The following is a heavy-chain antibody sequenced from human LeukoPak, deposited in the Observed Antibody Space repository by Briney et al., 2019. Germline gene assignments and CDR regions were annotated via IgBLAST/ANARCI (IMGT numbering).Heavy chain of an antibody. Sequence: SETLSLTCTVSGGSISSSSYYWGWIRQPPGKGLEWSGSIYYSGSTYYNPSLKSRVTISVDTSKNQFSLKLSSVTAADTAVYYCARSGQNYYDSSGYYWFDYWGQGTLVTVSS. CDR3: ARSGQNYYDSSGYYWFDY. D-gene: IGHD3-22*01. V-gene: IGHV4-39*01. J-gene: IGHJ4*02. CDR2: IYYSGST. CDR1: GGSISSSSYY.